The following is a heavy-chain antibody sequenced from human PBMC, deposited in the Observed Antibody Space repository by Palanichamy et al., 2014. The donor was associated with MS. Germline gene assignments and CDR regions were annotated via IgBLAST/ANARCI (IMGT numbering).Heavy chain of an antibody. J-gene: IGHJ6*02. Sequence: QVQLVQSGAEVEKPGASVKVSCMASGYTFSSYTINWVRQAPGQGLDWMGWINPKNGNTNYAQKLQGRVTMTTDTSTRTAYMELRSLISDDTAVYYCARVKPGITAAPPLDVWGQGTTVTVSS. CDR2: INPKNGNT. CDR1: GYTFSSYT. CDR3: ARVKPGITAAPPLDV. V-gene: IGHV1-18*01. D-gene: IGHD1-20*01.